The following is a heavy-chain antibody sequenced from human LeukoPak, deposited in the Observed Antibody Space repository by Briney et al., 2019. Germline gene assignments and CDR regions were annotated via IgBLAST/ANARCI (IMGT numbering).Heavy chain of an antibody. Sequence: GGSLRLSCAASGFTFSSYSMNWVRQAPGKGLEWVALIKIDGRTYYPDSVKGRFTVSRDISRSMVYLQMNNLRVDDTAVYYCARHDYLGDWGQGTLVTVSS. CDR3: ARHDYLGD. CDR2: IKIDGRT. J-gene: IGHJ4*02. CDR1: GFTFSSYS. V-gene: IGHV3-53*01.